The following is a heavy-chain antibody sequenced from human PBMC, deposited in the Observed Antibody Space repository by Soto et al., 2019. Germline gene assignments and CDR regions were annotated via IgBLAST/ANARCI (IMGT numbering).Heavy chain of an antibody. CDR1: GGSISSPTYY. CDR2: IFYNGRT. V-gene: IGHV4-39*07. CDR3: ARGITMVRGPRVYYYYYMDV. Sequence: SETLSLTCSVSGGSISSPTYYWGWVRRAPGGGPEWIGNIFYNGRTDYNPSLQSRVTISVDTSKNQFSLKLSSVTAADTAVYYCARGITMVRGPRVYYYYYMDVWGKGTTVTVSS. J-gene: IGHJ6*03. D-gene: IGHD3-10*01.